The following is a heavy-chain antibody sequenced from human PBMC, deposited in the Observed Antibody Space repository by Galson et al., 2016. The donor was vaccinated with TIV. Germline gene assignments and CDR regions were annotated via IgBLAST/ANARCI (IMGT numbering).Heavy chain of an antibody. Sequence: CKASGYTFTIYAMHWVRQAPGQRLEWMGWINAGNGNTKYSQKFQGRVTITRDTSASTAYMELSSLRSEDTAVYYCARPPYCGGDCYKYDSWGQGTLVTVSS. CDR1: GYTFTIYA. CDR3: ARPPYCGGDCYKYDS. J-gene: IGHJ4*02. D-gene: IGHD2-21*01. V-gene: IGHV1-3*01. CDR2: INAGNGNT.